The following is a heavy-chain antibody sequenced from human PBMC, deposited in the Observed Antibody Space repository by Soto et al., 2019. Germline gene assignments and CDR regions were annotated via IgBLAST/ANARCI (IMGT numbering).Heavy chain of an antibody. Sequence: PGGSLRLSCGASGFTFSSCAMTWVRQAPGKRLEWVSTISQSGSSTYFADSVKGRFSISRDNFKSTLYLQMNNLGAEDTAVYFCAKGVAAGGTSPLFEHWGQGTLVTVSS. V-gene: IGHV3-23*01. CDR2: ISQSGSST. CDR3: AKGVAAGGTSPLFEH. CDR1: GFTFSSCA. J-gene: IGHJ4*02. D-gene: IGHD6-13*01.